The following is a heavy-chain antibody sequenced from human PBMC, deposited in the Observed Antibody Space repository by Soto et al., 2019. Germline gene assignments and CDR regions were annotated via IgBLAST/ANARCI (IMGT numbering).Heavy chain of an antibody. V-gene: IGHV1-3*01. D-gene: IGHD3-16*01. CDR1: GYTFTGHA. J-gene: IGHJ4*02. CDR2: NDGGNGRT. CDR3: AREAGRIGDLDY. Sequence: QVQVVQSGAEVKKPGDSVKVSCRASGYTFTGHAIHWVRQAPGQSLEWMGWNDGGNGRTQYAQRFQGRVTLTRDTSAITAYMELRSLTSEDTAVYYCAREAGRIGDLDYWGQGTLVTVSS.